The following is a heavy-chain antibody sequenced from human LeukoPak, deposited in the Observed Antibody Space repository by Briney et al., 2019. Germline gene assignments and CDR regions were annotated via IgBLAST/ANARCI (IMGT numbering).Heavy chain of an antibody. CDR3: ARKIAVAGLNWFDP. D-gene: IGHD6-19*01. Sequence: GGSLRLSCAASGFTFSSYSMNWVRQAPGKGLEWVSSISSSSSYIYYADSVKGRFTISRDNAKNSLYLQMNSLRAEDTAVYYCARKIAVAGLNWFDPWGQGTLVTVSS. J-gene: IGHJ5*02. CDR1: GFTFSSYS. V-gene: IGHV3-21*01. CDR2: ISSSSSYI.